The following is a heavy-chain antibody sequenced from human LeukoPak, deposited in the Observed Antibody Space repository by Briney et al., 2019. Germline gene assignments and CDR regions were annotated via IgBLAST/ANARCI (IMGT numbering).Heavy chain of an antibody. Sequence: SETLSLTCTVSGGSIGSYYWSWIRQAPGKGLEWIGHIHYSGSTSYNPSLKSRVTISVDTSKSQFSLKLSSVTAADTAEYYCARGYTYGTLNYFDYWGQGTLVTVSS. CDR3: ARGYTYGTLNYFDY. V-gene: IGHV4-59*01. J-gene: IGHJ4*02. D-gene: IGHD5-18*01. CDR1: GGSIGSYY. CDR2: IHYSGST.